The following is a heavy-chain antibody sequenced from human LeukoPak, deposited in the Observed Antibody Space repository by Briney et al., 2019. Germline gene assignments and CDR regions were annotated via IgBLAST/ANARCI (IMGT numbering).Heavy chain of an antibody. CDR1: GGSFSGYY. V-gene: IGHV4-34*01. CDR2: INHSGST. D-gene: IGHD3-10*01. CDR3: ARGPASVWFGELLSGYFDY. J-gene: IGHJ4*02. Sequence: SETLSLTCAVYGGSFSGYYWSWIRQPPGKGLEWIGEINHSGSTNYNPSLKSRVTISVDTSKNQFSLKLSSVTAADTAVYYCARGPASVWFGELLSGYFDYWGQGTLVTVSS.